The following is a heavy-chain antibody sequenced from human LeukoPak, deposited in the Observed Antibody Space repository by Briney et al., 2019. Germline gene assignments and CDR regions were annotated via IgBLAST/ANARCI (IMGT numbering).Heavy chain of an antibody. D-gene: IGHD2-15*01. CDR1: GGSISSSNYY. J-gene: IGHJ5*02. CDR2: IYYSGST. CDR3: ARLDGYCSGGSCYSVSFVDP. V-gene: IGHV4-39*01. Sequence: PSETLSLTCTVSGGSISSSNYYWGWLRQPPGKGREGIGSIYYSGSTYYNPSLKSRVTISVDTSKNQFSLKLSSVTAADTAVYYCARLDGYCSGGSCYSVSFVDPWGQGTLVTVSS.